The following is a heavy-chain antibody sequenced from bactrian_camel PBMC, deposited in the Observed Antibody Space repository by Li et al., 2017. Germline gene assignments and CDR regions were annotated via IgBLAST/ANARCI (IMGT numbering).Heavy chain of an antibody. CDR1: GFTFSSYH. CDR3: ATQRSWSTGAYAANY. CDR2: LNTGDGTT. V-gene: IGHV3S40*01. Sequence: DVQLVESGGGLVQPGGSLRLSCAASGFTFSSYHMSWVRQAPGKGLEWVSTLNTGDGTTYYSDSVMGRFTISIDHAKKTVYLQMNSLKPDDTALYYCATQRSWSTGAYAANYWGQGTQVTVS. J-gene: IGHJ4*01. D-gene: IGHD6*01.